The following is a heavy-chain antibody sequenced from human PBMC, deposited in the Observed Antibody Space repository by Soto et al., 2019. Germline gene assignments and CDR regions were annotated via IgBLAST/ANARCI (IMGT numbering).Heavy chain of an antibody. D-gene: IGHD6-13*01. J-gene: IGHJ4*02. V-gene: IGHV3-21*01. CDR1: GFTFSSYS. CDR2: ISSSSSYI. Sequence: EVQLVESGGGLVKPGGSLRLSCTASGFTFSSYSMNWVRQAPGKGLEWVSSISSSSSYIYYADSVKGRFTISRDNAKNSLYLQMNSLRAEDTAVYYCARDMRYSSRNDYWGQGTLVTVSS. CDR3: ARDMRYSSRNDY.